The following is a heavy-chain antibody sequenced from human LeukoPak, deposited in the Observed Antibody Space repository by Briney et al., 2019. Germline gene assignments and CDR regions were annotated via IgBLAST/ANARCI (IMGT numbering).Heavy chain of an antibody. CDR3: TRGHWGLQS. D-gene: IGHD7-27*01. CDR1: GASVTDYY. CDR2: IHHSGNS. J-gene: IGHJ5*02. Sequence: PSETLSLTCTVSGASVTDYYWSWIRQSPGKGLEWISYIHHSGNSDYDPSLRSRVTTSLDTSKNQFSLNLISVTAADTAVYYCTRGHWGLQSWSQGTLVTVSS. V-gene: IGHV4-59*02.